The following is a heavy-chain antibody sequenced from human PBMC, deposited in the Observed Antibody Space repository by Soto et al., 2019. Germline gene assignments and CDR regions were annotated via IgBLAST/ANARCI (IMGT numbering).Heavy chain of an antibody. V-gene: IGHV5-51*01. CDR1: GYGFTSHW. CDR2: IYPGDSDA. D-gene: IGHD5-12*01. J-gene: IGHJ4*02. CDR3: ASRSGLSGYNY. Sequence: PGESLKISCKGSGYGFTSHWIGWVRQMPGKGLEWMGIIYPGDSDARYSPSFQGQVTISADKSISTAYLQWNSLKASDTAMYYCASRSGLSGYNYWGQGTLVTVSS.